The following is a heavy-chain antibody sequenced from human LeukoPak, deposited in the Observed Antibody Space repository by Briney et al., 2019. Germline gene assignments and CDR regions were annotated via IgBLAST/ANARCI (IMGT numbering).Heavy chain of an antibody. J-gene: IGHJ5*02. CDR2: ISYDGSNK. D-gene: IGHD1-26*01. V-gene: IGHV3-30-3*01. CDR3: ARDPCSYPQVGARKNWFDP. Sequence: GGSLRLSCAASGFTFSSYAMHWVRQAPGKGLEWVAVISYDGSNKYYADSVKGRFTISGDSSKNTLYLQMNSLRAEDTAVYYCARDPCSYPQVGARKNWFDPWGQGTLVTVSS. CDR1: GFTFSSYA.